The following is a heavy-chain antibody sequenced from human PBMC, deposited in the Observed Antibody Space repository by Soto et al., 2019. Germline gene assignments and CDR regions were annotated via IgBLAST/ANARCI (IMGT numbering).Heavy chain of an antibody. CDR1: GGTFSSYA. J-gene: IGHJ4*02. V-gene: IGHV1-69*13. CDR2: IIPIFGTA. CDR3: ARGTSPVTIFGVVISQFDY. D-gene: IGHD3-3*01. Sequence: SVKVSCKASGGTFSSYAISWVRQAPGQGLEWMGGIIPIFGTANYAQKFQGRVTITADESTSTAYMELSSLRSEDTAVYYCARGTSPVTIFGVVISQFDYWGQGTLVTVSS.